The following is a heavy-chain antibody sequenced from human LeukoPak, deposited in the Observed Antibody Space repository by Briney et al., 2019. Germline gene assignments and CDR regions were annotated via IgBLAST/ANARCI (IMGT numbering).Heavy chain of an antibody. CDR2: IYYSGST. V-gene: IGHV4-59*08. J-gene: IGHJ4*02. CDR3: ARIAAAGTRFDY. Sequence: SETLSLTCTVSGGSISSYYWSWIRQPPGKGLEWIGYIYYSGSTNYNPSLKSRVTISVDTSKNQFSLKLSSVTAADTAVYYCARIAAAGTRFDYWGQGTLVTVPS. D-gene: IGHD6-13*01. CDR1: GGSISSYY.